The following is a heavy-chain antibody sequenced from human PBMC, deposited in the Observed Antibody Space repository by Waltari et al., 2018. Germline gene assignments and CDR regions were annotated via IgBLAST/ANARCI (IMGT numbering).Heavy chain of an antibody. V-gene: IGHV3-33*01. Sequence: QVQLVEYGGDVVKPGRSLRLSCAASGFTFRRFGMHWVRQAPGKGLEWVAVIWHDGSNEYYVDSVKGRFTISRDNSKNTLYLQMNSLRAEDSAVYYCASQSTTLFDYWGQGTLVTVSS. CDR2: IWHDGSNE. CDR1: GFTFRRFG. CDR3: ASQSTTLFDY. D-gene: IGHD2-15*01. J-gene: IGHJ4*02.